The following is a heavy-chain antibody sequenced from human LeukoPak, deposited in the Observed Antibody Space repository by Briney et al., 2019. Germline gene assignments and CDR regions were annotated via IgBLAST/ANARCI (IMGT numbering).Heavy chain of an antibody. Sequence: GGSLRLSCAASGFTFSSYTMNWVRQAPGTGLEWVSYIDTTSTTMYYADSVKGRFTISRDNAKNSLYLQMNSLRVEDTAVYYCTRGLVVVAQYFQHWGQGTLVTVSS. CDR3: TRGLVVVAQYFQH. J-gene: IGHJ1*01. V-gene: IGHV3-48*01. CDR1: GFTFSSYT. D-gene: IGHD2-15*01. CDR2: IDTTSTTM.